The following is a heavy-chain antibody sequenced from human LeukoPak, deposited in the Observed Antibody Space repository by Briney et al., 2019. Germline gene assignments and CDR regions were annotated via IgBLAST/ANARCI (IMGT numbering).Heavy chain of an antibody. D-gene: IGHD3-3*01. CDR3: ARDRVRYDFWSGYRFDYYGMDV. J-gene: IGHJ6*02. Sequence: SETLSLTCAVYGGSFSGYYWSWIRQPPGKGLEWIGEINHSGSTNYNPSLKSRVTISVDTSKNQFSLKLSSVTAADTAVYYCARDRVRYDFWSGYRFDYYGMDVWGQGTTVTVSS. CDR2: INHSGST. V-gene: IGHV4-34*01. CDR1: GGSFSGYY.